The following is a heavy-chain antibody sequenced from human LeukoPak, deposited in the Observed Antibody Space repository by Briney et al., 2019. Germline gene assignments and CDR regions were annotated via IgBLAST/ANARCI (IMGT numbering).Heavy chain of an antibody. Sequence: GASVKVSCKASGYLFISYGINWVRQAPGQGLVWMGWISAYNGQTNYAQEFQGRVTMTTDTSTTTAYMELTGLRFNDTAVYYCAKDLYSSLSGSEVFDVWGQGTRVTVSS. CDR2: ISAYNGQT. D-gene: IGHD3-10*01. CDR1: GYLFISYG. V-gene: IGHV1-18*01. J-gene: IGHJ3*01. CDR3: AKDLYSSLSGSEVFDV.